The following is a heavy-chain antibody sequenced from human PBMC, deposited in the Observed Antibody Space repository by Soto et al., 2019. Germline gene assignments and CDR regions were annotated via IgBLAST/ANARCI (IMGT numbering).Heavy chain of an antibody. CDR2: ISSSSSYI. D-gene: IGHD6-19*01. CDR3: AREDSGWYLYFDY. J-gene: IGHJ4*02. V-gene: IGHV3-21*01. Sequence: EVQLVESGGGLVKPGVSLRLSCAASGFTFSSYSMNWVRQAPGKGLEWVSSISSSSSYIYYADSVKGRFTISRDNAKNSLYLQMNSLRAEDTDVYYCAREDSGWYLYFDYWGQGTLVTVS. CDR1: GFTFSSYS.